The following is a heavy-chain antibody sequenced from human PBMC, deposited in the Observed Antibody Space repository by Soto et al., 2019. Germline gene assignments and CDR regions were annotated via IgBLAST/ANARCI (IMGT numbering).Heavy chain of an antibody. CDR1: GFTFSSYS. CDR3: AREAVATVYYFDY. Sequence: EVQLVESGGGLVQPGGSLRLSCAASGFTFSSYSMNWVRQAPGKGLEWVSYISSSSSTIYYADSVKGRFTISRDNAKNSLYLQMNSLRAEDTAVYYCAREAVATVYYFDYWGQGTLVTVSS. V-gene: IGHV3-48*01. CDR2: ISSSSSTI. J-gene: IGHJ4*02. D-gene: IGHD5-12*01.